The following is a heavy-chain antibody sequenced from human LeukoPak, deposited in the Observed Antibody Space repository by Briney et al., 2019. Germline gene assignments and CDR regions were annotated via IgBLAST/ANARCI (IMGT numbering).Heavy chain of an antibody. CDR1: GYTFTSYG. CDR3: ARGDKLEPPCG. D-gene: IGHD1-1*01. J-gene: IGHJ4*02. V-gene: IGHV1-18*01. CDR2: ISAYNGNT. Sequence: ASVTVSCKASGYTFTSYGISWVRQAPGQGLEGMGWISAYNGNTNYAQKLQGRVTITTDTSTSTAYMELRSLRSDDTAVYYCARGDKLEPPCGWGQGTLVTVSS.